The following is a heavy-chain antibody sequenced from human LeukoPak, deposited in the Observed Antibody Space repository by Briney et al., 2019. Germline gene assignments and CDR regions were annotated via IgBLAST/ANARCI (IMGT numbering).Heavy chain of an antibody. CDR2: IHYSGST. J-gene: IGHJ6*03. D-gene: IGHD6-6*01. V-gene: IGHV4-39*07. Sequence: PSETLSLTCSVSGGSTRTSTSYWGWVRQPPGKGLEWIGSIHYSGSTYKNPSLRSRVTISMDTSGSQFSLKVTSLIAADSAVYFCARESSSSRYFMDVWGRGTTVTVSS. CDR1: GGSTRTSTSY. CDR3: ARESSSSRYFMDV.